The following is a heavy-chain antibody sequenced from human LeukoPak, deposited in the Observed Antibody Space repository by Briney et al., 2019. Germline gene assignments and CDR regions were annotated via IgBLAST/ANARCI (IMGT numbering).Heavy chain of an antibody. V-gene: IGHV4-59*01. CDR2: IYYSGST. Sequence: SETLSLTCTVSGGSISSYYWSWIRQPPGKGLEWIGYIYYSGSTNHNPSLKSRVTISVDTSKNQFSLKLSSVTAADTAVYYCARKDSSSHFDYWGQGTLVTVSS. D-gene: IGHD6-13*01. CDR3: ARKDSSSHFDY. CDR1: GGSISSYY. J-gene: IGHJ4*02.